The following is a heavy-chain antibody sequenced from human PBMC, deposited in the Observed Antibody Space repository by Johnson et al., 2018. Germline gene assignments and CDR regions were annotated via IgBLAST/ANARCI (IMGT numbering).Heavy chain of an antibody. V-gene: IGHV5-51*03. Sequence: PVESLKISCKGSGYSFTIYWIGWVRQMPGKGLEWMGIIYPGDSDTSYSPSFQGQVTISADKSISTAYLQWSSLKASDTAIYYCARLNSSWWAFDIWGQGTMVTVSS. D-gene: IGHD6-13*01. CDR1: GYSFTIYW. CDR2: IYPGDSDT. J-gene: IGHJ3*02. CDR3: ARLNSSWWAFDI.